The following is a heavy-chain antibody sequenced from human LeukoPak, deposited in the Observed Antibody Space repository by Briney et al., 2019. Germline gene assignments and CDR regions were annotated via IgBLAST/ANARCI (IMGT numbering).Heavy chain of an antibody. J-gene: IGHJ4*02. Sequence: SETLSLTCLVSGDSMSIYYWSWIRQPPGKGLEWIGYIHNSGNTNYNPSLKSRVTISVDTSKNHFSLKLSSVTAADTAVYYCARSLGRGYSGYDAILDYWGQGTLVTVSS. CDR2: IHNSGNT. CDR3: ARSLGRGYSGYDAILDY. CDR1: GDSMSIYY. D-gene: IGHD5-12*01. V-gene: IGHV4-59*01.